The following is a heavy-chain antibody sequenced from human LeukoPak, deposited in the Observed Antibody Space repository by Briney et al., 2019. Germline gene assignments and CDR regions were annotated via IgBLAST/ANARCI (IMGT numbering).Heavy chain of an antibody. J-gene: IGHJ5*02. CDR1: GYTFTSYG. D-gene: IGHD3-22*01. CDR3: AREKGYYDSSGYYRNWFDP. Sequence: ASVKVSCKASGYTFTSYGISWVRQAPGQGLEWMGWISAYNGNTNYAQKLQGRVTMTTDTSTSTAYMELRSLRSDDTAVYYCAREKGYYDSSGYYRNWFDPWGQGTLVTVSS. CDR2: ISAYNGNT. V-gene: IGHV1-18*01.